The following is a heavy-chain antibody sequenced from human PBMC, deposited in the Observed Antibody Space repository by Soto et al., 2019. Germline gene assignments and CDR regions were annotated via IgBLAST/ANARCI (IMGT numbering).Heavy chain of an antibody. D-gene: IGHD2-15*01. CDR2: LYYSGST. Sequence: QVQLQESGPGLVKPSQTLSLTCTVSGGSISSGGYYWSWIRQHPGKGLEWIGYLYYSGSTYYNPSLKSRVTKSVNTSKNQFSLKLSSVTAADTAVYYCAREKYGGKKGGGRWFDPWGQGTLVTVSS. CDR3: AREKYGGKKGGGRWFDP. CDR1: GGSISSGGYY. J-gene: IGHJ5*02. V-gene: IGHV4-31*03.